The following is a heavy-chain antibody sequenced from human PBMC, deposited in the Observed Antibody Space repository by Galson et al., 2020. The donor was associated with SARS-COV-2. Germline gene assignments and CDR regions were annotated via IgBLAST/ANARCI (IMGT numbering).Heavy chain of an antibody. J-gene: IGHJ4*02. CDR3: ARGNEFRPYSAFNN. CDR1: GYSISSGYH. V-gene: IGHV4-38-2*01. Sequence: SETLSLTCAVSGYSISSGYHWGWIRQPPGKGLECIGSIYHSGNTYYNPSLESRVTMSVDTSKNQFSLKLNSVTAADTAVYYCARGNEFRPYSAFNNWGQGTLVTVSS. CDR2: IYHSGNT. D-gene: IGHD1-26*01.